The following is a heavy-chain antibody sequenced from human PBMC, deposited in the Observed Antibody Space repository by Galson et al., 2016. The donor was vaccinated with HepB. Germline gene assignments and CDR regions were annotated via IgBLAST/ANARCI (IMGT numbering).Heavy chain of an antibody. V-gene: IGHV3-9*01. Sequence: SLGLSCAASGFTFENYAMHWVRQAPGKGLEWVSGISWNSDYTGYAESVKGRFTISRDNAKNSLYLQMNSLRPADTAFYYCAREGRTGTSSYMGYWGQGTLVTVSS. CDR1: GFTFENYA. CDR3: AREGRTGTSSYMGY. D-gene: IGHD2-2*01. CDR2: ISWNSDYT. J-gene: IGHJ4*02.